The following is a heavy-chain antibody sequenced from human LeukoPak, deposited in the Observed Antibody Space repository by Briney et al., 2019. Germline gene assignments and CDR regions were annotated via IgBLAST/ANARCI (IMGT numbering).Heavy chain of an antibody. D-gene: IGHD5/OR15-5a*01. CDR2: IRYDGNNK. V-gene: IGHV3-30*02. CDR1: GFTFSNYG. CDR3: ARDRMSKGAFDI. Sequence: GGSLRLSCAASGFTFSNYGMHWVRQAPGKGLEWVAFIRYDGNNKYYADSVKGRFTTSRDNSKKTLYLEMNSLRAEDTAVYYCARDRMSKGAFDIWGQGTMVTVSS. J-gene: IGHJ3*02.